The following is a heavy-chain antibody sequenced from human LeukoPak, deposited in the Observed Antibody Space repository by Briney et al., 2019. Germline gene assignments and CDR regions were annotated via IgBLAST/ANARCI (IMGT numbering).Heavy chain of an antibody. CDR2: IYYSGST. Sequence: SETLSLTCTVSGGSISNYYWTWIRQPPGKGLEWIGYIYYSGSTNYNPPLKSRVTILVDTSKNQFSLKLSSVTAADTAVYFCARDWGVGGRPGYMDVWGKGTTVTVSS. CDR1: GGSISNYY. J-gene: IGHJ6*03. D-gene: IGHD6-6*01. V-gene: IGHV4-59*01. CDR3: ARDWGVGGRPGYMDV.